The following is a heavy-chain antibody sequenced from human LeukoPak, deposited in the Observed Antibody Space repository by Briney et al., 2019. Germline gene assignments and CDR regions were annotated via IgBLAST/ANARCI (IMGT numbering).Heavy chain of an antibody. V-gene: IGHV3-23*01. J-gene: IGHJ4*02. Sequence: GGSLRLSCAASGFTFSSHAMNWVRQAPGKGLEWVLSIRDSGGTTYYADSVKGRFTISRDNSKDTLFLQMNSLRADDTAVYFCARLSGWFEDFWGQGTLVTVSS. D-gene: IGHD6-19*01. CDR1: GFTFSSHA. CDR2: IRDSGGTT. CDR3: ARLSGWFEDF.